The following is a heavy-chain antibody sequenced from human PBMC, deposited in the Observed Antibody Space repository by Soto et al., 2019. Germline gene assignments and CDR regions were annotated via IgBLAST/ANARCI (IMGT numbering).Heavy chain of an antibody. CDR3: ARDSNIVVVPAAAVPYYYYYYGMDV. J-gene: IGHJ6*02. D-gene: IGHD2-2*01. CDR1: GYTFTSYG. CDR2: ISAYNGNT. Sequence: QVQLVQSGAEVKKPGASVKVSCKASGYTFTSYGISWVRQAPGQGLEWMGWISAYNGNTNYAQKLQGRVTMTTDTSTSTAYMELRSLRSDDTAVYYCARDSNIVVVPAAAVPYYYYYYGMDVWGQGTTVTVSS. V-gene: IGHV1-18*01.